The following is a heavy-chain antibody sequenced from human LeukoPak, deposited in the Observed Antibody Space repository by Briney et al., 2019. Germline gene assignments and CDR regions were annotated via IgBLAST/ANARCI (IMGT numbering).Heavy chain of an antibody. Sequence: GGSLRLSCAASGFTFSTYWMSWVRQAPGKGLEWVANIKQDGSEKYYVDSVKGRFTISRDNAKNSLYLQMSSLRSEDTAVYYCASATPSYFDYWGQGTLVTVSS. CDR1: GFTFSTYW. V-gene: IGHV3-7*03. J-gene: IGHJ4*02. CDR2: IKQDGSEK. CDR3: ASATPSYFDY.